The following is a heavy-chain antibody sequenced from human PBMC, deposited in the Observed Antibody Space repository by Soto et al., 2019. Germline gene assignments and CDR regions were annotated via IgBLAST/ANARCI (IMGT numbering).Heavy chain of an antibody. Sequence: SVKVSCKASGYTFTSYGISWVRQAPGQGLEWMGRIIPILGIANYAQKFQGRVTITADKSTSTAYMELSSLRSADTAVYYCARSHGRVTTYAFDIWGQGTMVTVSS. CDR3: ARSHGRVTTYAFDI. CDR2: IIPILGIA. CDR1: GYTFTSYG. J-gene: IGHJ3*02. D-gene: IGHD4-17*01. V-gene: IGHV1-69*04.